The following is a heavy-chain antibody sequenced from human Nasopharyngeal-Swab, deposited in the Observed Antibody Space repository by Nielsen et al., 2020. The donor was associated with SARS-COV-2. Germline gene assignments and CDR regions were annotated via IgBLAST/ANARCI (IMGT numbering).Heavy chain of an antibody. Sequence: GGSLRLSCAASGFGCSAFAMSWVRQAPGKGLEWVSAAGGNDGSTFYADSVRGRFTISRDNSKNTLYLQMNSLRAEDTALYYCAKKYGTRGWYVGLDYWGQGTQVTVSP. CDR1: GFGCSAFA. CDR3: AKKYGTRGWYVGLDY. J-gene: IGHJ4*02. CDR2: AGGNDGST. V-gene: IGHV3-23*01. D-gene: IGHD6-19*01.